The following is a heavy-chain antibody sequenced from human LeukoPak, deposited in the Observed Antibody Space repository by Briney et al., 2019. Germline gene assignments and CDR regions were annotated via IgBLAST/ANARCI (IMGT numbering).Heavy chain of an antibody. CDR1: GFTFSSYA. CDR3: AKDLRLSVGTSPFDY. V-gene: IGHV3-23*01. Sequence: GGTLRLSCAASGFTFSSYAMAWVRQAPGKGLEWVSAFSNSGETHYADSVKGRFTISRDNSKNTLYLQMNSLRADDTALYYCAKDLRLSVGTSPFDYWGQGTLVTVSS. D-gene: IGHD4-23*01. CDR2: FSNSGET. J-gene: IGHJ4*02.